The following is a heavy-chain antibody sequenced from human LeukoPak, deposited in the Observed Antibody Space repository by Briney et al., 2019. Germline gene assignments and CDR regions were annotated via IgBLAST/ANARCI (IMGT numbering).Heavy chain of an antibody. CDR1: GFTFSSYW. J-gene: IGHJ4*02. CDR2: ISSDGSST. V-gene: IGHV3-74*01. Sequence: GGSLRLSCAASGFTFSSYWMHWVRQAPGKGLVRVSRISSDGSSTIYADSVKGRFTISRDNAKNTLYLQMNSLRTEDTAVYYCAKRSNFWTGYLDYWGQGTLVTVSS. CDR3: AKRSNFWTGYLDY. D-gene: IGHD3/OR15-3a*01.